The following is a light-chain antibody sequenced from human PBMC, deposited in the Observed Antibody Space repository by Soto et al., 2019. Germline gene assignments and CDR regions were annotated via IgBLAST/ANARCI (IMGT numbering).Light chain of an antibody. V-gene: IGKV3-11*01. CDR1: QSVSSY. J-gene: IGKJ1*01. CDR2: EAS. CDR3: QQRSYWPWT. Sequence: EIVLTQSPATLSLSPGERATLSCRASQSVSSYLAWYQQKPGQAPRLLMYEASNRATGIPARSSGGGSGTDFTLTISGLEPEDFAVYYCQQRSYWPWTFGQGTKVEIK.